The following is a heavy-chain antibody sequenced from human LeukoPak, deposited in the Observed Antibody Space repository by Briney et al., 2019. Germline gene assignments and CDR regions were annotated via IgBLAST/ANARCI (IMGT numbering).Heavy chain of an antibody. CDR2: ISYDGSNK. D-gene: IGHD3-10*01. Sequence: PGGSLRLSCAASGFTFSSYAMHWVRQAPGKGLEWVAVISYDGSNKYYADSVKGRFTISRDNSKNTLYLQMNSLRAEDTAVYYCARDTDYYGSGTLGYLDYWGQGTLVTVSS. CDR3: ARDTDYYGSGTLGYLDY. CDR1: GFTFSSYA. J-gene: IGHJ4*02. V-gene: IGHV3-30-3*01.